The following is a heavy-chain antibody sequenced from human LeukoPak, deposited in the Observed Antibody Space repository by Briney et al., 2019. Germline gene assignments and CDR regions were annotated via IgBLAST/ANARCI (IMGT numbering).Heavy chain of an antibody. CDR1: GFTVSSNY. Sequence: PGGSLRLSCAASGFTVSSNYMSWVRQAPGKGLEWVSVIYSGGSTYYADSVKGRFTISRDNSKNTLYLQMNSLRAEDTAVYYCARVWEYCSGGSCYPGYYGMDVWGQGTTVTVSS. V-gene: IGHV3-66*01. CDR3: ARVWEYCSGGSCYPGYYGMDV. D-gene: IGHD2-15*01. J-gene: IGHJ6*02. CDR2: IYSGGST.